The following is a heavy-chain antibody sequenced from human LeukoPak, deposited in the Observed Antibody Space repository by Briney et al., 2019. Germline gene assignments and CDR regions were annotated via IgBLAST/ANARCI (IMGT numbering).Heavy chain of an antibody. CDR3: VKEIKVREFSTSGALEI. V-gene: IGHV3-9*01. D-gene: IGHD2-2*01. Sequence: PGGSLRLSCVVSGILFDHYAMHWVRQAPGKGLEWVAGINWDSGAKGHADSVKGRFTISRDNTKNSLYLEMNSLRAEDTALYYCVKEIKVREFSTSGALEIWGQGTMVTVSS. CDR1: GILFDHYA. J-gene: IGHJ3*02. CDR2: INWDSGAK.